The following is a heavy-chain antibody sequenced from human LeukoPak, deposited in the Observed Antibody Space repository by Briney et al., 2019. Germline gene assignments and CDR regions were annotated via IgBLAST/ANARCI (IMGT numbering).Heavy chain of an antibody. CDR2: INPSGGST. V-gene: IGHV1-46*01. Sequence: ASVKVSCKASGYTFTSYYMHWVRQAPGQGLEWMGIINPSGGSTSYAQKFRGRVTMTRDMSTSTVYMELSSLRSDDTAVYYCARGLEWLTRRHTWFDPWGQGTLVTVSS. CDR3: ARGLEWLTRRHTWFDP. D-gene: IGHD3-3*01. J-gene: IGHJ5*02. CDR1: GYTFTSYY.